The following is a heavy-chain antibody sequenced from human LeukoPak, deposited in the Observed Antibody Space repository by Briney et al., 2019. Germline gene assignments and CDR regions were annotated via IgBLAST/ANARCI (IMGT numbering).Heavy chain of an antibody. CDR1: GYTFTTYA. CDR3: ARDGSAYSSGKYYYYYFDV. CDR2: INAGNGNT. V-gene: IGHV1-3*03. D-gene: IGHD6-19*01. Sequence: GASVKISCKASGYTFTTYAMHWVRQAPGQRLEWMGWINAGNGNTKYSQEFQGRVTITGDTSASTAYMELSGLRSEDTAVYYCARDGSAYSSGKYYYYYFDVWGKGTTVTVSS. J-gene: IGHJ6*03.